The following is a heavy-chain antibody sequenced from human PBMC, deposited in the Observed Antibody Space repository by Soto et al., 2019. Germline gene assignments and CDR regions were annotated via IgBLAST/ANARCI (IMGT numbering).Heavy chain of an antibody. J-gene: IGHJ3*02. CDR2: ISAYNGKR. Sequence: QGQLLQSGDEVKKPGASVRVSCRASGYDFTSYGISWVRQAPGQGLEWVSWISAYNGKRDTAQKFQGRVTMTPDTCPETAQMDLVDLTSADPAVYYCARGRIVASIHDAFEIWGQGAMVAVSS. CDR3: ARGRIVASIHDAFEI. D-gene: IGHD2-21*01. V-gene: IGHV1-18*01. CDR1: GYDFTSYG.